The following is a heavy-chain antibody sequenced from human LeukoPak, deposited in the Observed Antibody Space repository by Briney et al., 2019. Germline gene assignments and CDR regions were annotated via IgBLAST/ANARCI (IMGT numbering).Heavy chain of an antibody. CDR1: GYTFTSYG. J-gene: IGHJ4*02. D-gene: IGHD3-16*02. CDR2: ISAYNGNT. CDR3: ARDSRYYDYVWGSYRYDEPFDY. Sequence: ASVKVSCKASGYTFTSYGISWVRQAPGQGLEWMGWISAYNGNTNYAQTLQGRVTMTTDTSTSTAYMELRSLRSDDTAVYYCARDSRYYDYVWGSYRYDEPFDYWGQGTLVTVSS. V-gene: IGHV1-18*01.